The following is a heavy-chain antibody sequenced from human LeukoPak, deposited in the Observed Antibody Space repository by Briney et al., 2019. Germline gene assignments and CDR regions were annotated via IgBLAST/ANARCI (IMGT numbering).Heavy chain of an antibody. V-gene: IGHV4-59*01. J-gene: IGHJ2*01. CDR1: GGSFSGYY. CDR3: VRRQWELQYFDL. D-gene: IGHD1-26*01. Sequence: SETLSLTCALYGGSFSGYYWSWIRQPPGKGLEWIGYIYYSRSTKYNPSLKSRVTISADTSKNQFSLKLNSVTAADTAVYYCVRRQWELQYFDLWGRGTLVAVS. CDR2: IYYSRST.